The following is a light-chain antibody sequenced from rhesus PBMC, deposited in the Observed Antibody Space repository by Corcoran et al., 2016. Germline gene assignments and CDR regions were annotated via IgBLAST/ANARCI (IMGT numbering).Light chain of an antibody. V-gene: IGKV3-10*01. J-gene: IGKJ2*01. CDR3: YQHSSGYS. CDR1: QSVSSY. Sequence: QVILTQSPATLSLSPGERATLSCRASQSVSSYLAWYQQKPGQAPSLLIYGASSRATGIPDRFSGSVSGTDCTLTISSLEPEDVGVYHCYQHSSGYSFGQGTKVEIK. CDR2: GAS.